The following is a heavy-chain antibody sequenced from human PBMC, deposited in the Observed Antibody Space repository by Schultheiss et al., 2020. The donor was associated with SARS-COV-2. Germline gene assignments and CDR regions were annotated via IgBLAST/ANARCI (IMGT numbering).Heavy chain of an antibody. D-gene: IGHD3-22*01. CDR2: ISYDGSNK. CDR3: ARDRDSSEGAFDI. J-gene: IGHJ3*02. V-gene: IGHV3-30*04. CDR1: GFTFSSYA. Sequence: GGSLRLSCAASGFTFSSYAMHWVRQAPGKGLEWVAVISYDGSNKYYADSVKGRFTISRDNAKNSLYLQMNSLRAEDTAVYYCARDRDSSEGAFDIWGQGTMVTVSS.